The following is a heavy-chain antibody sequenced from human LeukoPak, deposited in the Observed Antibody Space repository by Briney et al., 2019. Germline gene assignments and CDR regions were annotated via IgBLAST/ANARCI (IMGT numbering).Heavy chain of an antibody. CDR2: INPNSGGT. Sequence: GASVKVSCKASGYTFTGYYMHWVRQAPGQGLEWMGWINPNSGGTNYAQKFQGRVTMTRDTSISTAYMELNSLRSEDTAVYYCARGLLWFGERTRGFDYWGQGTLVTVSS. J-gene: IGHJ4*02. D-gene: IGHD3-10*01. CDR1: GYTFTGYY. CDR3: ARGLLWFGERTRGFDY. V-gene: IGHV1-2*02.